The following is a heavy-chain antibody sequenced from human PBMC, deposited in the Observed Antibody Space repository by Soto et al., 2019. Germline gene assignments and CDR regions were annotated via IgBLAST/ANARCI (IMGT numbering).Heavy chain of an antibody. J-gene: IGHJ6*03. CDR2: ISAYNGNT. CDR1: GYTFTSYG. V-gene: IGHV1-18*01. D-gene: IGHD1-26*01. CDR3: ARDGGLRGADYYYDHLDV. Sequence: GASVKVSCKASGYTFTSYGISWVRQAPGQGLEWMGWISAYNGNTNYAQKLQGRVTMTTDTSTSTAYMELRSLRSDDTAVYYCARDGGLRGADYYYDHLDVWSQGTTVTVSS.